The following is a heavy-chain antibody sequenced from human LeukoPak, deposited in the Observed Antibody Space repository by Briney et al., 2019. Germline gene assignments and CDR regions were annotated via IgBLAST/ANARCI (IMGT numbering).Heavy chain of an antibody. D-gene: IGHD3-22*01. Sequence: GGSLRLSCAASGFTLSRYWMSWGRQAPGKGVEGEGNIKQDGSEKYYVDSVKGRFTISRDNAKTSLYLQMNSLRAEDTAVYYCARVAYYDSSGEFQHWGQGTLVTVSS. CDR2: IKQDGSEK. J-gene: IGHJ1*01. CDR3: ARVAYYDSSGEFQH. V-gene: IGHV3-7*01. CDR1: GFTLSRYW.